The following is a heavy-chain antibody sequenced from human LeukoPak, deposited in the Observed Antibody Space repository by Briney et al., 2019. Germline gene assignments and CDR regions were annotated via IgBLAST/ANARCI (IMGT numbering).Heavy chain of an antibody. CDR2: INPNSGGT. CDR3: ARFQLGPKAIRPEIYYMDV. D-gene: IGHD2-2*02. Sequence: ASVKVSCKASGYTFTSYGISWVRQAPGQGLEWMGWINPNSGGTNYAQKFQGWVTMTRDTSISTAYMELSSLRSEDTAVYYCARFQLGPKAIRPEIYYMDVWGKGTTVTVSS. J-gene: IGHJ6*03. CDR1: GYTFTSYG. V-gene: IGHV1-2*04.